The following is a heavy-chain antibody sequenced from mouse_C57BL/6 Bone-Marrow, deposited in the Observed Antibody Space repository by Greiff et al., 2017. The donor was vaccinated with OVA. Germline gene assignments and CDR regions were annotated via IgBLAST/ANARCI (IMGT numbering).Heavy chain of an antibody. CDR3: ARCGYYLYAMDY. Sequence: VQLQQSGPELVKPGASVKISCKASGYTFTDYYMNWVKQSHGKSLEWIGDINPNNGGTSYNQKFKGKATLTVDKSSSTAYMELRSLTSEDSAVYYCARCGYYLYAMDYWGQGTSVTVSS. CDR1: GYTFTDYY. V-gene: IGHV1-26*01. CDR2: INPNNGGT. J-gene: IGHJ4*01. D-gene: IGHD2-3*01.